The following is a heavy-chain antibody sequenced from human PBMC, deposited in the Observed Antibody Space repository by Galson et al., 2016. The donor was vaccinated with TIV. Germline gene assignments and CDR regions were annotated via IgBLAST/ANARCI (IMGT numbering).Heavy chain of an antibody. Sequence: SVKVSCKVSGDSLSDLSMHWVRQAPGKGLEWMAGFDPEQHKKIYAQKLEGRVTLTDDTSTDTAFLELSSLSFGDTAVYYCASVAWFPGLSLDNWGQGTLVIVSS. CDR2: FDPEQHKK. CDR1: GDSLSDLS. D-gene: IGHD2/OR15-2a*01. J-gene: IGHJ4*02. CDR3: ASVAWFPGLSLDN. V-gene: IGHV1-24*01.